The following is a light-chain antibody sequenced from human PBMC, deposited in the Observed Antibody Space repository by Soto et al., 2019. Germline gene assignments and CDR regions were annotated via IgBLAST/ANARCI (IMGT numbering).Light chain of an antibody. CDR2: STN. Sequence: QSVLTQPPSASGTPGQRVTISCSGSSSNIGSNTVNWYQQLPGTAPKLLIYSTNQRASGVHDRFSGSKSGTSAALAMSGLQSEDETFYYGAAWDDRLNGVVFGGGAKLTVL. J-gene: IGLJ2*01. CDR3: AAWDDRLNGVV. CDR1: SSNIGSNT. V-gene: IGLV1-44*01.